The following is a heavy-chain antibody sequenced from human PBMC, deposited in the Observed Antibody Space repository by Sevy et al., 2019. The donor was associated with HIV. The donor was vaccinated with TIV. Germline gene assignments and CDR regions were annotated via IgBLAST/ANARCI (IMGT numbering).Heavy chain of an antibody. D-gene: IGHD3-22*01. J-gene: IGHJ4*02. CDR3: ATTKDYYDSSGSPFDY. CDR1: GYTFTGHH. CDR2: FDPEDEET. Sequence: ASVKVSCKASGYTFTGHHLHWVRQAPGHGLEWMGSFDPEDEETTYAQKFQGRVTMTEDTSTDTAYMELSSLRSEDTAVYYCATTKDYYDSSGSPFDYWGQGTLVTVSS. V-gene: IGHV1-24*01.